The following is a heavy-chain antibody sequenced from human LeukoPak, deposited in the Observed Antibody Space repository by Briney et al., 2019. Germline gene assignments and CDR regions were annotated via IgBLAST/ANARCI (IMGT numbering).Heavy chain of an antibody. V-gene: IGHV3-20*04. J-gene: IGHJ4*02. CDR3: AKEGEVLRFLEWLLSYFDY. Sequence: GGSLRLSCAASGFTFGDYGMSWVRQVPGKGLEWVSGINWIGGSTGYADSVKGRFTISRDNSKNTLYLQMDSLRAEDTAVYYCAKEGEVLRFLEWLLSYFDYWGQGTLVTVSS. CDR1: GFTFGDYG. CDR2: INWIGGST. D-gene: IGHD3-3*01.